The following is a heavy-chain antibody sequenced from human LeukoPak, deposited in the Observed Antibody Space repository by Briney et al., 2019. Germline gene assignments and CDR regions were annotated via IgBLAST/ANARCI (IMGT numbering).Heavy chain of an antibody. D-gene: IGHD6-13*01. J-gene: IGHJ3*02. CDR2: ISSDGSNK. CDR3: ARPEYSSSWYSAFDI. Sequence: GGSLRLSCAASGFTFSSYAIHWVRQAPGKGLEWVAVISSDGSNKYYADSVKGRFTISRDNSKNTVYLQMNSLRTEDTAVYYCARPEYSSSWYSAFDIWGQGTMVIVSS. V-gene: IGHV3-30*01. CDR1: GFTFSSYA.